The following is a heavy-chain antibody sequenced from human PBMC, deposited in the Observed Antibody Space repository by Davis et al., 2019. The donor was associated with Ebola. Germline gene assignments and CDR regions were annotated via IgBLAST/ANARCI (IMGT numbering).Heavy chain of an antibody. D-gene: IGHD5-18*01. CDR2: TRNKANSYTT. V-gene: IGHV3-72*01. CDR1: GFTFSDHY. Sequence: PGGSLRLSCAASGFTFSDHYMDWVRQAPGKGLEWVGRTRNKANSYTTEYAASVKGRFTISRDDSKNSLYLQMNSLKTEDTAVYYCARGSRYSYGPYYGMDVWGQGTTVTVSS. J-gene: IGHJ6*02. CDR3: ARGSRYSYGPYYGMDV.